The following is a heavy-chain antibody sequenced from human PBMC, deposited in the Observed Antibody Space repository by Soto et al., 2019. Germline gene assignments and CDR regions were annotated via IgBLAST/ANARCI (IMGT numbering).Heavy chain of an antibody. CDR3: AKILDSGGVDY. J-gene: IGHJ4*02. CDR2: IGSRGIGT. Sequence: EVHLLESGGGLEQPGGSLRLSCAASGFTFNMYGMTWVRQAPGKGLEWVSSIGSRGIGTYYADSVKGRFTISRDNSKNTLFLQMNSLRAEDTAVYYCAKILDSGGVDYWGQGTLVTVSS. CDR1: GFTFNMYG. V-gene: IGHV3-23*05. D-gene: IGHD2-15*01.